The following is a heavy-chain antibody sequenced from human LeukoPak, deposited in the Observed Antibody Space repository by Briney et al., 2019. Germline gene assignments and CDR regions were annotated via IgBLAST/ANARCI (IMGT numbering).Heavy chain of an antibody. Sequence: GGSLRLSCVVSGSIFSNYGMHWVRQAPGKGLEWVAVISYDGTNKYYTDSVKGRFTISRDNSKNILYLQMNRLSGDDTAVYYCAKTPDDYGDYVSLPFVDYWGQGTLVTVSS. CDR2: ISYDGTNK. V-gene: IGHV3-30*18. J-gene: IGHJ4*02. CDR3: AKTPDDYGDYVSLPFVDY. CDR1: GSIFSNYG. D-gene: IGHD4-17*01.